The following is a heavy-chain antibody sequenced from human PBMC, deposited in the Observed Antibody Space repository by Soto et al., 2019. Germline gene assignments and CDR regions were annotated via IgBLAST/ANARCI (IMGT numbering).Heavy chain of an antibody. J-gene: IGHJ6*02. CDR3: ARDPNDSSAYYHHYYYGMDV. CDR2: INAGNGNT. Sequence: QIQLMQSGAEVKKPGASVKVSCKASGCTFTSYGIHWVRQAPGQRLEWTGWINAGNGNTKYSEKFQGRVTITRDTSASTAYLELSSLRSEDTALYYCARDPNDSSAYYHHYYYGMDVWGQGTTVTVSS. CDR1: GCTFTSYG. D-gene: IGHD3-22*01. V-gene: IGHV1-3*01.